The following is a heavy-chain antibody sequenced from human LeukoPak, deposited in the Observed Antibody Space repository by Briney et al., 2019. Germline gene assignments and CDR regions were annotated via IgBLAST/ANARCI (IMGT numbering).Heavy chain of an antibody. CDR2: INHSGST. Sequence: SETLSLTCAVYGGSFSGYYWSWIRQPPGKGLEWIGEINHSGSTNYNPSLKSRVTISVDTSKNQFSLKLSSVTAADTAVYYCARDDYGDYDRFDPWGQGTLVTVSS. CDR1: GGSFSGYY. J-gene: IGHJ5*02. V-gene: IGHV4-34*01. D-gene: IGHD4-17*01. CDR3: ARDDYGDYDRFDP.